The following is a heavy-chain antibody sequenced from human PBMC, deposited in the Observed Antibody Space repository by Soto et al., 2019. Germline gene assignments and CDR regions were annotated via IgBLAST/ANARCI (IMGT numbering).Heavy chain of an antibody. V-gene: IGHV4-30-4*08. J-gene: IGHJ2*01. D-gene: IGHD3-22*01. CDR1: GASIINNHYY. Sequence: QVRLQESGPGLVKPSQPLSLTCTVSGASIINNHYYWNFIRQPPGKGLEWIGYIYYSGSTSYNPSLESRLTISIDTSRNQFSLELSSATAADTAVYFCARASMIGVPGFFDVWGRGTLVTVSS. CDR3: ARASMIGVPGFFDV. CDR2: IYYSGST.